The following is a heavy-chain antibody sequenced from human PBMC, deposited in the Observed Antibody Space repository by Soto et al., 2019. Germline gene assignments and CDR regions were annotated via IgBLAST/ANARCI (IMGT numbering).Heavy chain of an antibody. CDR1: GFTFDDYT. CDR2: ISWDGGST. J-gene: IGHJ6*02. D-gene: IGHD2-2*01. Sequence: GGSLRLSCAASGFTFDDYTMHWVRQAPGKGLEWVSLISWDGGSTYYADSVKGRFTISRDNSKNTLYLQMNSLRTEDTAVYYCAKDMRYGSSTSCWAPGDYYCGMDVWGQGTTVTVSS. CDR3: AKDMRYGSSTSCWAPGDYYCGMDV. V-gene: IGHV3-43*01.